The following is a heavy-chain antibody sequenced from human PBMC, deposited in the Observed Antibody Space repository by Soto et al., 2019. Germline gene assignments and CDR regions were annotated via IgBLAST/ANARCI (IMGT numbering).Heavy chain of an antibody. Sequence: EVQLVESGGGLVQPGGSLRLSCAASGFTFSSYDMHWVRQATGKGLEWVSAIGTAGDTYYPGSVKGRCTISRENAKNSLYLQMNSLRAGDTAVYYGARGTANYDFWSGEFDYWGQGTLVTVSS. V-gene: IGHV3-13*01. CDR3: ARGTANYDFWSGEFDY. D-gene: IGHD3-3*01. J-gene: IGHJ4*02. CDR2: IGTAGDT. CDR1: GFTFSSYD.